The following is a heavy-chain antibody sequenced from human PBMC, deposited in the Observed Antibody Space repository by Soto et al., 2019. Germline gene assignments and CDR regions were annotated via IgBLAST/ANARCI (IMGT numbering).Heavy chain of an antibody. CDR1: GGTFSSYA. D-gene: IGHD3-10*01. Sequence: SVKVSCKASGGTFSSYAISWVRQAPGQGLEWMGGIIPIFGTANYAQKLQGRVTITADEYTSTAYMELSSLRSEDTAVYYCARAGTMVRGVIPAVISYWGQGTLVTVSS. V-gene: IGHV1-69*13. J-gene: IGHJ4*02. CDR3: ARAGTMVRGVIPAVISY. CDR2: IIPIFGTA.